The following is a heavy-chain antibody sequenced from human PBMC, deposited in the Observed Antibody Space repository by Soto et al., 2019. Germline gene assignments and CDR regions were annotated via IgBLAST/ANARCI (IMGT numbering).Heavy chain of an antibody. CDR1: GGSINISDYY. CDR3: ARSRYGAVTNPYYFDY. Sequence: SETLSLTCTVSGGSINISDYYWSWIRQPPGKGLEWIGYIYYSGSTNYNPSLKSRVTISVDTSKNLFSLKLSSVTAADTAVYYCARSRYGAVTNPYYFDYWGHGTLVTVSS. D-gene: IGHD4-17*01. CDR2: IYYSGST. J-gene: IGHJ4*01. V-gene: IGHV4-61*08.